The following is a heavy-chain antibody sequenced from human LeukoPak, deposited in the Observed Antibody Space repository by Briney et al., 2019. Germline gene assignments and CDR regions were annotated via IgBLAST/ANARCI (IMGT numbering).Heavy chain of an antibody. Sequence: GGSLRLSCAASGFIFDDYGVSWVRQAPGKGLEWVSGINWNGFSTAYTDSVKGRFTISRDNAKNSLYLQMNSLRAEDTALYYCARAPKVGYYYDSSDYHAFDIWGQGTMVTVSS. CDR3: ARAPKVGYYYDSSDYHAFDI. CDR2: INWNGFST. V-gene: IGHV3-20*04. D-gene: IGHD3-22*01. J-gene: IGHJ3*02. CDR1: GFIFDDYG.